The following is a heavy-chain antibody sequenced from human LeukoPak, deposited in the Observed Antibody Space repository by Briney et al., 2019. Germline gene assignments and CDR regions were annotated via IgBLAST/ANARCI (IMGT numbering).Heavy chain of an antibody. J-gene: IGHJ3*02. CDR1: EFTFSSFA. CDR2: ISSSGGST. CDR3: AKDAVRGSYYGAKDAFDI. V-gene: IGHV3-23*01. D-gene: IGHD1-26*01. Sequence: GGSLRLSCAASEFTFSSFAMSWVRQPPGKGLEWVSTISSSGGSTFYAESVKGRFTISRDNSKNTLYLQMNSLRAEDTAVYYCAKDAVRGSYYGAKDAFDIWGQGTMVTVSS.